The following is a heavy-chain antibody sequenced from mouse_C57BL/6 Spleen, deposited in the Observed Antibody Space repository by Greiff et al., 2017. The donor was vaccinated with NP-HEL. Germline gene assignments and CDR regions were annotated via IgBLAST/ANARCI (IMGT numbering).Heavy chain of an antibody. Sequence: QVHVKQSGAELVKPGASVKLSCKASGYTFTEYTIHWVKQRSGQGLEWIGWFYPGSGSIKYNEKFKDKATLTADKSSSTVYMELSRLTSEDSAVYFCARHQGDYYGLDYWGQGTTLTVSS. J-gene: IGHJ2*01. CDR3: ARHQGDYYGLDY. CDR1: GYTFTEYT. CDR2: FYPGSGSI. V-gene: IGHV1-62-2*01. D-gene: IGHD1-1*01.